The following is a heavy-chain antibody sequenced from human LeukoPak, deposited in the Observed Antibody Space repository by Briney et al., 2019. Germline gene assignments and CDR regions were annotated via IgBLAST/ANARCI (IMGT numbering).Heavy chain of an antibody. CDR1: GGSISSYY. Sequence: AETLSLTCTVSGGSISSYYWSWIRQPPGKGLEWIGFIHYTGTTNYNPSLKSRVSISVDTSKNQFSLKLSSVTAADSAVYYCARGGASSRPFHYWGQGSLVTVSS. CDR3: ARGGASSRPFHY. V-gene: IGHV4-59*01. D-gene: IGHD3-10*01. CDR2: IHYTGTT. J-gene: IGHJ4*02.